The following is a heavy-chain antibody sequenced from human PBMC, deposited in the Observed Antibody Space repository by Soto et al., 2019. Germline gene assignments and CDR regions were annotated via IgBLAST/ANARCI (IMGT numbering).Heavy chain of an antibody. Sequence: GASVKVSCKASGYTFTSYGISWVRQAPGQGLEWMGIINPSGGSTSYAQKFQGRVTMTRDTSTSTVYMELSSLRSEDTAVYYCARALWFGEFNYYYYYMDVWGKGTTVTVSS. CDR3: ARALWFGEFNYYYYYMDV. CDR1: GYTFTSYG. D-gene: IGHD3-10*01. CDR2: INPSGGST. J-gene: IGHJ6*03. V-gene: IGHV1-46*03.